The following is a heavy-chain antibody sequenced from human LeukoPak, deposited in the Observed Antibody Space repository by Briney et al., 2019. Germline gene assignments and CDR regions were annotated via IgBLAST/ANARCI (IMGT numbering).Heavy chain of an antibody. D-gene: IGHD3-22*01. CDR3: ATYYYDSSGYYPDAFDI. CDR2: MSYDGNNK. CDR1: GFTFSTSG. Sequence: PGGSLRLSCAASGFTFSTSGMHWVRQAPGKGLEWVAVMSYDGNNKYYADSVKGRFTISRDNSKNTLYLQMNSLRAEDTAVYYCATYYYDSSGYYPDAFDIWGQGTMVTVSS. J-gene: IGHJ3*02. V-gene: IGHV3-33*05.